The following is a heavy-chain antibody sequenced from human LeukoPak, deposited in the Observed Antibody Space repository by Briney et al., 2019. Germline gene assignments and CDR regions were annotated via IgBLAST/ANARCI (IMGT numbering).Heavy chain of an antibody. D-gene: IGHD6-19*01. CDR2: ISGSGGNT. V-gene: IGHV3-23*01. CDR1: GFTFFNYA. J-gene: IGHJ4*02. Sequence: GGSLRLSCAASGFTFFNYAMNWVRQAPGKGLEWVSAISGSGGNTYYADSVKGRFTISRDYSKNTVYLQMNSLRAEDTAVYYCAKEIDSSGWYRGGSDYWGQGTLVTVSS. CDR3: AKEIDSSGWYRGGSDY.